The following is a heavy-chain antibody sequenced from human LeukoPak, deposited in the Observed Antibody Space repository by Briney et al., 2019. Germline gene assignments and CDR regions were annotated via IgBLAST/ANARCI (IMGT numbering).Heavy chain of an antibody. D-gene: IGHD3-10*01. J-gene: IGHJ4*02. Sequence: PGGSLRLSCAASGFTFDDHGMSWVRQAPGKWLEWVSSITWNGGSTGYIDSVKGRFTISRDNAKNSLYLQMNSLRAEDTALYYCARVGVEQPGNYYYDYWGQGTLVTVSS. V-gene: IGHV3-20*04. CDR1: GFTFDDHG. CDR2: ITWNGGST. CDR3: ARVGVEQPGNYYYDY.